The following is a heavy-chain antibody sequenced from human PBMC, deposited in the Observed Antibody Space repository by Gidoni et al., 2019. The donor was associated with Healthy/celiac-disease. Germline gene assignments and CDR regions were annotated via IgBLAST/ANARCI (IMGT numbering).Heavy chain of an antibody. Sequence: EVQLLESGGGLVQPGGSLRLSCAASGFTFSSHAMSWFRQAPGKGLEWVSAISGSGGSTYYADSVKGRFTISRDNSKNTLYLQMNSLRAEDTAVYYCAKDSGPGGSYDYWGQGTLVTVSS. D-gene: IGHD1-26*01. CDR1: GFTFSSHA. V-gene: IGHV3-23*01. CDR3: AKDSGPGGSYDY. J-gene: IGHJ4*02. CDR2: ISGSGGST.